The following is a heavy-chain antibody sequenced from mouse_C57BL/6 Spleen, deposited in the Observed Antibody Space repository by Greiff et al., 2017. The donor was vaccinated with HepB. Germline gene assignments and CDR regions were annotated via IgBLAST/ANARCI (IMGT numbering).Heavy chain of an antibody. CDR3: ARRGGNYVDAMDY. J-gene: IGHJ4*01. CDR1: GFTFSDYG. D-gene: IGHD2-1*01. CDR2: ISNLAYSI. V-gene: IGHV5-15*01. Sequence: VQLKESGGGLVQPGGSLKLSCAASGFTFSDYGMAWVRQAPRKGPEWVAFISNLAYSIYYADTVTGRFTISRENAKNTLYLEMSSLRSEDTAMYYCARRGGNYVDAMDYWGQGTSVTVSS.